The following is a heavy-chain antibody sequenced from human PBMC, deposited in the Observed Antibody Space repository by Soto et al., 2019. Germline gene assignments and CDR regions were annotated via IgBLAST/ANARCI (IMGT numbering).Heavy chain of an antibody. V-gene: IGHV3-30*18. D-gene: IGHD6-25*01. Sequence: QVQLVESGGGVVQPGRSLRLSCAASGFTFSSYGMHWVRQAPGKGLEWVAVISYDGSNKYYADSVKGRFTISRDNSKNTLYLQMNSLRAEDTAVYYCAKDLEAAADDWGQGTLVTVSS. CDR3: AKDLEAAADD. CDR2: ISYDGSNK. J-gene: IGHJ4*02. CDR1: GFTFSSYG.